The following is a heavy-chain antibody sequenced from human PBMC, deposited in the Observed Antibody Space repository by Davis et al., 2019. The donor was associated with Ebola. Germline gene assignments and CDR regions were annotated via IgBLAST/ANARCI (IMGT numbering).Heavy chain of an antibody. Sequence: PSETLSLTCTVSGYSISSGYYWGWIRQPPGKGLEWIGSIYHSGSTYYNPSLKSRVTISVDTSKNQFSLKLSSVTAADTAVYYCARHDPRDCSGGSCYAAWYFDLWGRGTLVTVSS. CDR2: IYHSGST. CDR3: ARHDPRDCSGGSCYAAWYFDL. D-gene: IGHD2-15*01. V-gene: IGHV4-38-2*02. J-gene: IGHJ2*01. CDR1: GYSISSGYY.